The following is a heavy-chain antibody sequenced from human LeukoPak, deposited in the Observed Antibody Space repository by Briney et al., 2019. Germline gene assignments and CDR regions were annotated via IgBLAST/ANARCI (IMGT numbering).Heavy chain of an antibody. CDR2: ISDSGGST. V-gene: IGHV3-23*01. CDR1: GFTFDDYG. Sequence: SGGPLRLSCTASGFTFDDYGMTWVRQAPGKGLEWVSTISDSGGSTYYADSVKGRFTISRDNSKNTLYLQMNSLRAEDTAVYYCARGYPTGSVTALTFDYWGQGTLVTVSS. CDR3: ARGYPTGSVTALTFDY. J-gene: IGHJ4*02. D-gene: IGHD3-10*01.